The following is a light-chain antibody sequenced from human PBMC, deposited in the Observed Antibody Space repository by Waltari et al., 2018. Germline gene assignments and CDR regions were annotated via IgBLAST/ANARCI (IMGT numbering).Light chain of an antibody. V-gene: IGKV3-20*01. J-gene: IGKJ4*01. CDR2: GVS. CDR1: QSISTTY. Sequence: EIVLTQSPGTLSLSPGERATLSCRASQSISTTYLAWHQQKPGQAPRLLIYGVSSRATGIPDRFSGSGSGTDFTLTINRLEPEDFAVYYCQQYGSSPLTFGGGTKVEIK. CDR3: QQYGSSPLT.